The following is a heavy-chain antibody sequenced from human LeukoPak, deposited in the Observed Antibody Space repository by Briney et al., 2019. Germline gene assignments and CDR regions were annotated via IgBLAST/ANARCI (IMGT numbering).Heavy chain of an antibody. D-gene: IGHD6-6*01. J-gene: IGHJ6*02. Sequence: GESLKISCQGSGYSFTSYWIAWVRQMPGKGPEWIGIIYPGDSDTRYSPSLQGQVTISADKSISTAYLQWNSLKASDTAMYYCARERWNSASHWYYGMDIWGQGTTVTVSS. V-gene: IGHV5-51*01. CDR3: ARERWNSASHWYYGMDI. CDR1: GYSFTSYW. CDR2: IYPGDSDT.